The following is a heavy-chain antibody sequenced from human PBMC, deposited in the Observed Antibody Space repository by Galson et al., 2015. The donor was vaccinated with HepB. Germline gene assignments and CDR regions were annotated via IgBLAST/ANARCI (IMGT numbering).Heavy chain of an antibody. CDR1: GFTFSSYA. Sequence: SLRLSCAVSGFTFSSYAMHWVRQAPGKGLEWVAVISYDGSNKYYADSVKGRFTISRDNSKNTLYLQMNSLRAEDTAVYYRARDLGYYDSSGYYSGLDVWGQGTTVTVSS. J-gene: IGHJ6*02. V-gene: IGHV3-30*04. D-gene: IGHD3-22*01. CDR2: ISYDGSNK. CDR3: ARDLGYYDSSGYYSGLDV.